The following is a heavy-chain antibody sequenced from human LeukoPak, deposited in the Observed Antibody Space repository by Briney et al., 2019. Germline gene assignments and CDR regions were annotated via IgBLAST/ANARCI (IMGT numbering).Heavy chain of an antibody. D-gene: IGHD3-10*01. CDR2: IFWDDDK. V-gene: IGHV2-5*02. CDR3: AHTHYYGSGLDH. J-gene: IGHJ5*02. CDR1: GFSLNTLGAG. Sequence: SGPTLVKPTQTLTLTCTFSGFSLNTLGAGVAWIRQPPGTALEWLALIFWDDDKRYSPSLKSRLTLTKDTSKSQVVLTMTHMDPVDTGTYYCAHTHYYGSGLDHWGQGTLVTVSS.